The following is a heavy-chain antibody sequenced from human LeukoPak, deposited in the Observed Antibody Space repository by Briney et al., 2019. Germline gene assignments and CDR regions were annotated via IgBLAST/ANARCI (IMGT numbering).Heavy chain of an antibody. CDR2: IYYSGNT. Sequence: SETLSLTCTVSGGSISGYYWSWIRQPPGKGLEWIGNIYYSGNTNYNPSLRSRVTIFLDTSRNQFSLKVSSVTAADTAVYYCARRSIVGATQFDFWGQGTLVTVSS. J-gene: IGHJ4*02. CDR1: GGSISGYY. V-gene: IGHV4-59*01. CDR3: ARRSIVGATQFDF. D-gene: IGHD1-26*01.